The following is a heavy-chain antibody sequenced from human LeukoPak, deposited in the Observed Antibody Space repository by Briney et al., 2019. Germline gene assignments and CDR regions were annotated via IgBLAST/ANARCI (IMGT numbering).Heavy chain of an antibody. CDR2: ISGSGGST. D-gene: IGHD6-13*01. V-gene: IGHV3-23*01. Sequence: PGGSLRLSCAASGFTFSSYAMSWVRQAPGKGLEWVSAISGSGGSTYYADSVKGRFTISRDNSKNTLYLQMNSLRAEDTAVYYCAKDHRLAAAGFPNWFDPWGQGTLVTFSS. CDR3: AKDHRLAAAGFPNWFDP. J-gene: IGHJ5*02. CDR1: GFTFSSYA.